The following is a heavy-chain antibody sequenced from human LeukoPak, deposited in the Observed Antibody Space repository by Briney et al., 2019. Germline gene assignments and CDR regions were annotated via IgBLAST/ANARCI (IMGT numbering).Heavy chain of an antibody. D-gene: IGHD3-16*01. V-gene: IGHV3-7*01. Sequence: GGTLRLSCAASGFTFTTYWMTWVRQAPGKGLEWVANINQDGSEKYFVDSVKGRFTISRDNAKNSLYLQMNSLRVEDTAVYYCARVALGTYGYDYWGQGTLVTVSS. CDR2: INQDGSEK. CDR1: GFTFTTYW. CDR3: ARVALGTYGYDY. J-gene: IGHJ4*02.